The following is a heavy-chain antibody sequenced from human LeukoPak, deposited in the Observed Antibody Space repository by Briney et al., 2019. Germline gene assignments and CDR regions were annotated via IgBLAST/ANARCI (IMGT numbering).Heavy chain of an antibody. V-gene: IGHV1-69*13. CDR1: GGTFSRYA. CDR2: IIPIFGTA. J-gene: IGHJ4*02. Sequence: SVKVSCKASGGTFSRYAISWVRQAPGQGLEWMGEIIPIFGTANYAQKFQGRVTITADESTSTAYMELSSLRSEDTAVYYCAREKSVVVVAATRRETGIFDYWDQGTLVTVSS. D-gene: IGHD2-15*01. CDR3: AREKSVVVVAATRRETGIFDY.